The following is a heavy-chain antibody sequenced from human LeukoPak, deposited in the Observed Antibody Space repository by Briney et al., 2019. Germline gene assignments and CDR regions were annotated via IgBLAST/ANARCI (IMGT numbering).Heavy chain of an antibody. J-gene: IGHJ4*02. D-gene: IGHD3/OR15-3a*01. Sequence: GGSLRLSCAVSGFSVSSNYMSWVRQAPGKGLEWVSVIYSTGSTHYADSVKGRFTISRDNPKNTLYLQMNSLRAEDTAVYYCARENERSGLCLDYWGQGALVTVSS. CDR3: ARENERSGLCLDY. V-gene: IGHV3-66*01. CDR1: GFSVSSNY. CDR2: IYSTGST.